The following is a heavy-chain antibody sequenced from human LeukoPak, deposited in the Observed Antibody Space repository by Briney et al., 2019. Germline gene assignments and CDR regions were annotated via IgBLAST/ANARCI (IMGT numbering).Heavy chain of an antibody. D-gene: IGHD3-10*01. CDR1: GGSFSSSSYY. CDR2: FYHDGST. Sequence: PSETLSLTCIVSGGSFSSSSYYWVWIRQPPGKGLEWVGSFYHDGSTYYNPSLKSRVAVSVDTSKNHFSLKFNSVTAAETAVYYCSRRAHVLLPAAWGQGTLVSVSS. J-gene: IGHJ5*02. CDR3: SRRAHVLLPAA. V-gene: IGHV4-39*02.